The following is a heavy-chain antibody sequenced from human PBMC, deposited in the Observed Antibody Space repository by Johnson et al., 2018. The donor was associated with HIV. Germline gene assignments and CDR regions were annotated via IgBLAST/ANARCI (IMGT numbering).Heavy chain of an antibody. Sequence: MQLVESGGGLVQPGGSLRLSCAASGFTFSSYAISWVRQAPGKGLEWVSAISGSGGSTYSADSVKGRFTISRDNSKNTLYLQMNSLRVADTAVYYCARDRSLWFRELWPRDAFDMWGQGTKITVSS. CDR2: ISGSGGST. CDR1: GFTFSSYA. J-gene: IGHJ3*02. D-gene: IGHD3-10*01. V-gene: IGHV3-23*04. CDR3: ARDRSLWFRELWPRDAFDM.